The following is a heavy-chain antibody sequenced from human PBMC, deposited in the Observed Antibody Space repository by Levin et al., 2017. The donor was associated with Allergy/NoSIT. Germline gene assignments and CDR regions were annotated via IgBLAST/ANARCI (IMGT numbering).Heavy chain of an antibody. CDR1: GGTFSSYA. V-gene: IGHV1-69*06. CDR3: ARAVRIAARSGSYWYFDR. Sequence: SVKVSCKASGGTFSSYAISWVRQAPGQGLEWMGGIIPIFGTANYAQKFQGRVTITADKSTSTAYMELSSLRSEDTAVYYCARAVRIAARSGSYWYFDRWGRGTLVTVSS. D-gene: IGHD6-6*01. J-gene: IGHJ2*01. CDR2: IIPIFGTA.